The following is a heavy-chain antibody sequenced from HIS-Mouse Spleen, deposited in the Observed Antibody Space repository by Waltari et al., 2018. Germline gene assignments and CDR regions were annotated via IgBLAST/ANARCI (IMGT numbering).Heavy chain of an antibody. Sequence: QVQLQESGPGLVKPSQTLSLTCPVSGGSISSGGYYWSWIRPPPGKGLEWIGYIYYSGSTYYNPSLKSRVTISVDTSKNQFSLKLSSVTAADTAVYYCARGPRSRGGCSGGSCYDAFDIWGQGTMVTVSS. CDR3: ARGPRSRGGCSGGSCYDAFDI. CDR2: IYYSGST. J-gene: IGHJ3*02. CDR1: GGSISSGGYY. D-gene: IGHD2-15*01. V-gene: IGHV4-31*03.